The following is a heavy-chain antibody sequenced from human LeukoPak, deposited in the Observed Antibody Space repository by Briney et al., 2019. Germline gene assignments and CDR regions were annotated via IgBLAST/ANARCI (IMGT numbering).Heavy chain of an antibody. Sequence: SETLSLTCAVYGGSFSGYYWSWIRQPPGKGLEWIGEINHSGSTNYNPSLKSRVTISVDTSKNQFSLKLSSVTAADTAVYYCARDGNLKGYDAFDIWGQGTMVTVS. CDR3: ARDGNLKGYDAFDI. D-gene: IGHD4-23*01. J-gene: IGHJ3*02. CDR2: INHSGST. V-gene: IGHV4-34*01. CDR1: GGSFSGYY.